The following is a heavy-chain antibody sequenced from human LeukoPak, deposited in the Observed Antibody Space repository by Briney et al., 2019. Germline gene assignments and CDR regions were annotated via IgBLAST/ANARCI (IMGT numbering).Heavy chain of an antibody. V-gene: IGHV4-30-4*01. J-gene: IGHJ5*02. D-gene: IGHD2-2*01. CDR1: GCSISSGDYY. CDR2: IYYSGST. CDR3: ARVGDCSSTSCYRPCVCIWFHP. Sequence: SETLSLTCTVSGCSISSGDYYWSWIRQPAGKGLEWIGYIYYSGSTYYNPSLKSRVTISVDTSKNQFSLKLSSVTAADTAVYYCARVGDCSSTSCYRPCVCIWFHPWREGTLVTVSS.